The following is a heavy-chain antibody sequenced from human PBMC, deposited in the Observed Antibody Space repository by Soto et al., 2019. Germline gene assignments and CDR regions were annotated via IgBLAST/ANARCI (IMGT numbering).Heavy chain of an antibody. J-gene: IGHJ4*02. V-gene: IGHV3-7*05. CDR3: ARDDGARGVDY. CDR1: GFSLNNYW. Sequence: GGSLRLSCLASGFSLNNYWMTWVRHAPGRGLEWVANIGRDGSDKFYVDSVKGRFTVSRDNAKNSLHLQMNSLRAEDTAIYYCARDDGARGVDYWGQGTLVTVSS. CDR2: IGRDGSDK.